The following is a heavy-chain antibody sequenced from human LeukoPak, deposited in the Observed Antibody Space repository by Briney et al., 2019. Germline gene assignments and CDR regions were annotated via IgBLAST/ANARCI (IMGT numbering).Heavy chain of an antibody. CDR3: ARHEGYNYAFAY. CDR2: IYYSGST. J-gene: IGHJ4*02. V-gene: IGHV4-59*08. D-gene: IGHD1-1*01. CDR1: GGSISSYY. Sequence: TSETLSLTCTVSGGSISSYYWSWIRQPPGKGLEWIGYIYYSGSTNYNPSLKSRVTISADTSKNQFSLKLSSVTAADTAVYFCARHEGYNYAFAYWGQGTLITVSS.